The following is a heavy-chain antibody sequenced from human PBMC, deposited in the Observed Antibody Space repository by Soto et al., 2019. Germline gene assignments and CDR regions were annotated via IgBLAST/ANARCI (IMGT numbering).Heavy chain of an antibody. D-gene: IGHD2-15*01. V-gene: IGHV1-24*01. J-gene: IGHJ3*02. CDR1: GYTLTELS. CDR2: FDPEDGET. CDR3: ATEFAHCSGGSCFSDAFDI. Sequence: ASVKVSCKVSGYTLTELSMHWVRQAPGKGLEWMGGFDPEDGETIYAQKFQGRVTMTEDTSTDTAYMELSSLRSEDTAVYYCATEFAHCSGGSCFSDAFDIWGQGTMVTVSS.